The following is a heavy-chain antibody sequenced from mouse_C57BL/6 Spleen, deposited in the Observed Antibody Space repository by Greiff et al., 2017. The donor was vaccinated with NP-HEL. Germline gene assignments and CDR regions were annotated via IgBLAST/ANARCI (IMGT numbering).Heavy chain of an antibody. CDR3: AREGDFAY. CDR2: ISYDGSN. Sequence: EVKVEESGPGLVKPSQSLSLTCSVTGYSIPSGYYWNWIRQFPGNKLEWMGYISYDGSNNYNPSLKNRISITRDTSKNQFFLKLNSVTTEDTATYYCAREGDFAYWGQGTLVTVSA. V-gene: IGHV3-6*01. CDR1: GYSIPSGYY. J-gene: IGHJ3*01.